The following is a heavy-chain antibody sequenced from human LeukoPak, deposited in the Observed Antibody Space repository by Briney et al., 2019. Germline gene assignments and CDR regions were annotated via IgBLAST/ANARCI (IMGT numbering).Heavy chain of an antibody. CDR3: ARDLWFGEYSAFDF. J-gene: IGHJ3*01. CDR1: GFTFRNYY. CDR2: ISSSGSYI. V-gene: IGHV3-11*04. D-gene: IGHD3-10*01. Sequence: GGSLRHSCAASGFTFRNYYMHWIRQAPGKGLEWISYISSSGSYIEYADSVQGRFTVSRDNAENSVSLQLTSLRAEDTAVYYCARDLWFGEYSAFDFWGQGTTVTVS.